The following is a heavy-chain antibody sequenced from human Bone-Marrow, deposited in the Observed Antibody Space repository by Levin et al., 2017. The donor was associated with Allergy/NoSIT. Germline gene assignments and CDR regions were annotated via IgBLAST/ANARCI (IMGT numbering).Heavy chain of an antibody. V-gene: IGHV4-39*07. CDR3: DSVIIWNQYYSDV. CDR1: GGSISSNNYY. J-gene: IGHJ6*02. Sequence: SETLSLTCTVSGGSISSNNYYWGWIRQPPGKGLEWIGSIYYNGSTYYNPSLKSRVTILVDTSKNQFSLKLNSVTAADTAVYYCDSVIIWNQYYSDVWGQGTTVTVSS. CDR2: IYYNGST. D-gene: IGHD2/OR15-2a*01.